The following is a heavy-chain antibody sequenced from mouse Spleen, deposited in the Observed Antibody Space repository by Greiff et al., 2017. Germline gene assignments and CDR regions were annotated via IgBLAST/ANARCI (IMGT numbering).Heavy chain of an antibody. CDR3: AGGRYGNYAMDY. V-gene: IGHV12-3*01. CDR2: ITHSGDT. CDR1: GFPITSGYY. Sequence: VLLVESGPGLVKPSQSLFLTCSITGFPITSGYYWIWIRQSPGKPLEWMGYITHSGDTFYNPSLQSPISITRETSKNQFFLQLNSVTTEDTAMYYCAGGRYGNYAMDYWGQGTSVTVSS. J-gene: IGHJ4*01. D-gene: IGHD2-1*01.